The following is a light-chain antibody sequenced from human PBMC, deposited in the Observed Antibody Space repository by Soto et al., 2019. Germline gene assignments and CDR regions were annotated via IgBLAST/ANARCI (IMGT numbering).Light chain of an antibody. CDR1: QSISSW. J-gene: IGKJ2*01. Sequence: DIPMTQSPSTLSASVGDRVTITCRASQSISSWLAWYQQKPGKAPKFLIYDASSLESGVPSRFSGSGSGTEFTLTISSLQPDDFATYYCQQYNNYPRTFGQGTKVEIK. CDR2: DAS. V-gene: IGKV1-5*01. CDR3: QQYNNYPRT.